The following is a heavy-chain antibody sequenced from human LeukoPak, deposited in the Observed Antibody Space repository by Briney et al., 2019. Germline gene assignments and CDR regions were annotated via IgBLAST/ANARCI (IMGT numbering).Heavy chain of an antibody. Sequence: ASVKVSCKASGYTFTDYYMHWVRQAPGQGFEWMGWINPNDGDTNYAQKFQGRVTMTRDTSISTAYMELSRLRSDDTAVYYCARAKPEMATIMGDYWGQGTLVTVSS. V-gene: IGHV1-2*02. D-gene: IGHD5-24*01. CDR2: INPNDGDT. J-gene: IGHJ4*02. CDR3: ARAKPEMATIMGDY. CDR1: GYTFTDYY.